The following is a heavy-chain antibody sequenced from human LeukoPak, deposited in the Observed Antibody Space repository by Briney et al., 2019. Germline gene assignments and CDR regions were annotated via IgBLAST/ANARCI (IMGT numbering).Heavy chain of an antibody. CDR1: GGTFSSYA. CDR2: IIPIFGTA. CDR3: ASTYYYDSSGYPGYYYMDV. D-gene: IGHD3-22*01. Sequence: ASVKVSCKASGGTFSSYAISWVRQAPGQGLEWMGGIIPIFGTANYAQKFQGRVTITADESTSTAYMELSSLRSEDTAVYYCASTYYYDSSGYPGYYYMDVWGKGTTVTISS. J-gene: IGHJ6*03. V-gene: IGHV1-69*13.